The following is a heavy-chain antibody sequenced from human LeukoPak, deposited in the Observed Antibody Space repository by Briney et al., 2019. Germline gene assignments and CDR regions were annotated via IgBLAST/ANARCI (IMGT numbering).Heavy chain of an antibody. CDR2: MNPNSGNT. J-gene: IGHJ4*02. V-gene: IGHV1-8*01. CDR1: GYTFTSYD. CDR3: ARADGYSYGDDY. Sequence: ASVTVSCKASGYTFTSYDINWVRQATGQGLEWMGWMNPNSGNTGYAQKFQGRVTMTRNTSISTAYMELSSLRSEDTAVYYCARADGYSYGDDYWGQGTLVTVSS. D-gene: IGHD5-18*01.